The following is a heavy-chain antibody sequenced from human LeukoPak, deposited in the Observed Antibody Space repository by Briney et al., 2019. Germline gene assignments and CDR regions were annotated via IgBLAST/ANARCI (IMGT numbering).Heavy chain of an antibody. CDR1: GFTFSSYG. V-gene: IGHV3-30*18. CDR3: AKLGYCSSTSCYGWDMDV. D-gene: IGHD2-2*01. J-gene: IGHJ6*04. CDR2: ISYDGSNK. Sequence: PGGSLRLSCAASGFTFSSYGMHWVRQAPGKGLEWVAVISYDGSNKYNADSVKGRFTISRDNSKNTLYLQMNSLRAEDTAVYYCAKLGYCSSTSCYGWDMDVWGKGTTVTVSS.